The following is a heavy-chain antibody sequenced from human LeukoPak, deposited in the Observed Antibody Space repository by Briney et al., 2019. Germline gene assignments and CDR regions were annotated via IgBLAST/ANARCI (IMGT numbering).Heavy chain of an antibody. CDR1: GFTVSSDY. Sequence: GGSLRLSCAASGFTVSSDYMSWVRQAPGKGLEWVSVIYSGGSTYYADSVKGRFTISRDKSKNTVHLQMNSLRFEDTAMYYCARNWFDPWGQGTLVTVSS. CDR3: ARNWFDP. CDR2: IYSGGST. V-gene: IGHV3-53*05. J-gene: IGHJ5*02.